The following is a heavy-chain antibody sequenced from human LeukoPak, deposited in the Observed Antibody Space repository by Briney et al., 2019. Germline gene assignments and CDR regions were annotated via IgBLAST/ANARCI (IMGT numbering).Heavy chain of an antibody. V-gene: IGHV3-53*05. CDR2: IYRGGST. D-gene: IGHD3-16*01. CDR3: AKDFHRLGEFDAFDI. CDR1: GFTVSSNY. Sequence: GGSLRLSCAASGFTVSSNYMSWVRQAPGKGLEWVSVIYRGGSTYYADSVKGRFTISRDNAKNSLYLQMNSLRAEDTALYYCAKDFHRLGEFDAFDIWGQGTMVTVSS. J-gene: IGHJ3*02.